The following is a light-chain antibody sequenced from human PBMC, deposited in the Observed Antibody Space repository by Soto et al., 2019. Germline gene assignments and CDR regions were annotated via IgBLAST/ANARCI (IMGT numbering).Light chain of an antibody. J-gene: IGKJ4*01. Sequence: EIVLTQSPGTLSLSPGERATLSCRASQSVRTTYLAWYQQKFGQAPRLLIYGASNRATGIPDRFSGSGSGTDFTLTISRLEPEDLAVYYCQQYGSSPPVTFGGGTKVDIK. CDR1: QSVRTTY. V-gene: IGKV3-20*01. CDR2: GAS. CDR3: QQYGSSPPVT.